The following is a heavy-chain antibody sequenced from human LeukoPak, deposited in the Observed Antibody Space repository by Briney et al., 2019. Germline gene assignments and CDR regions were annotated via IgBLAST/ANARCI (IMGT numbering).Heavy chain of an antibody. V-gene: IGHV3-74*01. CDR3: VSFYETY. Sequence: GGSLRLSCVASGFTVSSNYMTWVRQAPGKGLEWVSHINSDGSWTSYADSVKGRFTISKDNAKNTVYLQMNSLRAEDTAVYYCVSFYETYWGRGTLVTVSS. CDR1: GFTVSSNY. J-gene: IGHJ4*02. CDR2: INSDGSWT. D-gene: IGHD2/OR15-2a*01.